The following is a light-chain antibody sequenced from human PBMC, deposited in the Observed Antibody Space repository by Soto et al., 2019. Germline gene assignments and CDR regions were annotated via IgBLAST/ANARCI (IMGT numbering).Light chain of an antibody. J-gene: IGKJ4*01. CDR1: QGISSC. CDR3: QQANSFPLT. Sequence: DIQMTQSPSSVSASVGDRVTITCRASQGISSCLARYQQKPGKDPKLMIYAASSLQSGVPSRFSGSESGTDFTLSISSLQPEDFATYYCQQANSFPLTFGGGTKVEIK. CDR2: AAS. V-gene: IGKV1D-12*01.